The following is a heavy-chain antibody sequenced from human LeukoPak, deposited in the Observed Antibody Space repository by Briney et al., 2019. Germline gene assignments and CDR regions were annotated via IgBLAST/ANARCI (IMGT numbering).Heavy chain of an antibody. V-gene: IGHV4-59*04. D-gene: IGHD3-22*01. Sequence: PSETLSLTCTVSGGSISCYYWSWIRQPPGKGLEWIGSIYHSGSAYYNPSLKSRVTMSVDTSKNQFSLKLTSVTAADAAVYYCARGGFFDSSGYSPGSFDYWGQGTLVTVSS. J-gene: IGHJ4*02. CDR1: GGSISCYY. CDR3: ARGGFFDSSGYSPGSFDY. CDR2: IYHSGSA.